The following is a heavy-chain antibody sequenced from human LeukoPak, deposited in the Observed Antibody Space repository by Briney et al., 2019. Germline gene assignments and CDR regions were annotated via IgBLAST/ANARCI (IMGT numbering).Heavy chain of an antibody. D-gene: IGHD5-12*01. CDR1: GFTFSEYS. CDR3: AKDHTKYSATSRQFNY. Sequence: GWSLRLSCAASGFTFSEYSMNWVRQAPGKGLEWVSSITSSSIYIYYADSVKGRFTISRDNAKNSLYLQMNSLRAEDTAVYYCAKDHTKYSATSRQFNYWGQGTLVTVSS. J-gene: IGHJ4*02. CDR2: ITSSSIYI. V-gene: IGHV3-21*01.